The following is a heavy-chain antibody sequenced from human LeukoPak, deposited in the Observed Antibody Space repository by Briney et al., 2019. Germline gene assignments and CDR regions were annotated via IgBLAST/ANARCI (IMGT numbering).Heavy chain of an antibody. CDR2: INPSGGST. CDR1: GYTLTELS. V-gene: IGHV1-46*01. D-gene: IGHD4-17*01. CDR3: ARDPDYGDYLFDY. Sequence: ASVKVSCKVSGYTLTELSMHWVRQAPGQGLEWMGIINPSGGSTSYASKFQDRVTMTSDTSTSTVYMELSSLRSEDTAVYYCARDPDYGDYLFDYWGQGTLVTVSS. J-gene: IGHJ4*02.